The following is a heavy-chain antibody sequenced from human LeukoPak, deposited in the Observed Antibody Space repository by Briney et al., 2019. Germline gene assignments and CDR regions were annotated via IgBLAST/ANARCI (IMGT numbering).Heavy chain of an antibody. CDR3: ARVKADKFLEWLGAFDI. CDR2: IGTAGDS. Sequence: GGSLRLSCAASGFTFSRYDMHWVRQSIGRGLEWVSAIGTAGDSYYPDSVKGRFTISRENAKNSLYLQMNSLRAGDTAVYYCARVKADKFLEWLGAFDIWGQGTMVTVSS. J-gene: IGHJ3*02. CDR1: GFTFSRYD. D-gene: IGHD3-3*01. V-gene: IGHV3-13*01.